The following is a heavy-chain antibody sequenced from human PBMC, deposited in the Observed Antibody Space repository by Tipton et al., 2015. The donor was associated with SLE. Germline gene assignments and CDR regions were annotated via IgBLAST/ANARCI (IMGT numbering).Heavy chain of an antibody. CDR1: GFTFSDYY. J-gene: IGHJ5*02. CDR3: ARDGSSGWTRGWFDP. Sequence: SLRLSCAASGFTFSDYYMSWIRQTPGKGLEWVSYISSSSSYTQYADSVKGRFTISRDNAKNSLYLQMNSLRAEDTAVYYCARDGSSGWTRGWFDPRGQGTLVTVSS. V-gene: IGHV3-11*06. CDR2: ISSSSSYT. D-gene: IGHD6-19*01.